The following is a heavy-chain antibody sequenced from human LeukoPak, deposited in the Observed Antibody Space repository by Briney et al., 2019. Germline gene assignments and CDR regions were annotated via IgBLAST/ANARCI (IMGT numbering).Heavy chain of an antibody. Sequence: SVKFSCKASGGTFSSYAISWVRQAPGQGLEWMGGIIPIFGTANYAQKFQGRVTITADESTSTAYMELSSLRSEDTAVYYCARERRLPTVTTPYYFDYWGQGTLVTVSS. CDR3: ARERRLPTVTTPYYFDY. CDR2: IIPIFGTA. D-gene: IGHD4-17*01. V-gene: IGHV1-69*13. J-gene: IGHJ4*02. CDR1: GGTFSSYA.